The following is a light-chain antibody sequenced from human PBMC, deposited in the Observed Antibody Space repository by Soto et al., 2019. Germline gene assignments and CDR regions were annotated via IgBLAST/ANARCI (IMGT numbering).Light chain of an antibody. V-gene: IGLV2-14*01. Sequence: QSVLTQPASVSGSPGQSITISCTGTSXDVGAYNYVSWYQQHPGKAPKLMIYEVNYRPSGVSNRFSGSKSGNTASLTISGLQAEDEADYYCSSYTSRTTLVFGTGTKVTVL. J-gene: IGLJ1*01. CDR2: EVN. CDR3: SSYTSRTTLV. CDR1: SXDVGAYNY.